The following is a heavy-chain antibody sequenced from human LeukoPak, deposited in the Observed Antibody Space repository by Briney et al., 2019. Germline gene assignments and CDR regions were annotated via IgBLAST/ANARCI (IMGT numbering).Heavy chain of an antibody. V-gene: IGHV3-15*01. CDR3: TTEDSNYSDY. D-gene: IGHD4-11*01. CDR2: IKSKTDGGTT. Sequence: GGSLRLSCAASGFTFSGSAMHWVRQASGKGLEWVGRIKSKTDGGTTDYAAPVKGRFTISRDDSKNTLYLQMNSLKTEDTAVYYCTTEDSNYSDYWGQGTLVTVSS. CDR1: GFTFSGSA. J-gene: IGHJ4*02.